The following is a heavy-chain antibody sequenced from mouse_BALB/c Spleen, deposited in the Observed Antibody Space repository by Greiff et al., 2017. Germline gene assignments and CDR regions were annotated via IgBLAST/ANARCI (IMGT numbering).Heavy chain of an antibody. D-gene: IGHD1-1*01. CDR3: ARFITTVSRGDWFAY. CDR1: GYTFTSYW. Sequence: QVQLQQPGAELVKPGASVKLSCKASGYTFTSYWMHWVKQRPGQGLEWIGEIDPSDSYTNYNQKFKGKATLTVDKSSSTAYMQLSSLTSEDSAVYYCARFITTVSRGDWFAYWGQGTLVTVS. CDR2: IDPSDSYT. J-gene: IGHJ3*01. V-gene: IGHV1-69*02.